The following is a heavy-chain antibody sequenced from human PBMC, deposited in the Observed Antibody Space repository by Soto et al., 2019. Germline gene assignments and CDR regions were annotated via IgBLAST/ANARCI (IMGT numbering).Heavy chain of an antibody. D-gene: IGHD3-9*01. Sequence: PGGSLRLSCAASGFTFSTYSMNWVRQAPGKGLEWVGRIKSKTDGGTTDYAAPVKGRFTISRDDSKNTLYLQMNSLKTEDTAVYYCTIHYDILTGYYPPFDYRAQRTPVTVSS. CDR1: GFTFSTYS. CDR2: IKSKTDGGTT. V-gene: IGHV3-15*07. J-gene: IGHJ4*02. CDR3: TIHYDILTGYYPPFDY.